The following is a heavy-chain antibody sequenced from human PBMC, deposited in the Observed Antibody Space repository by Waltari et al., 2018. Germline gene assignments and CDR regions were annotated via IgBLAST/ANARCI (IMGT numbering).Heavy chain of an antibody. Sequence: QVQLLQWGAGLLKPSETLSLTCGVRGASFNVNYWSWIRQSPGKGLEWIAEIYHDGNANYNPSLKSRVTISVDTSKNQFSLKLSSVTAADTAVYYCARGRSWYVRPLEYWGQGTLVTVSS. J-gene: IGHJ4*02. CDR3: ARGRSWYVRPLEY. CDR1: GASFNVNY. CDR2: IYHDGNA. D-gene: IGHD6-13*01. V-gene: IGHV4-34*01.